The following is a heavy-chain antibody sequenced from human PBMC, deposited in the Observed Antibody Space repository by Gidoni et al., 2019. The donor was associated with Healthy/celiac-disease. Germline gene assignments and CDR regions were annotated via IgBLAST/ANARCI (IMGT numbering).Heavy chain of an antibody. CDR1: GFTFSSYG. J-gene: IGHJ3*02. Sequence: QVQLVESGGGVVQPGRSLRPSCAASGFTFSSYGMPWVRQAPGKGLEWVAVIWYDGSNKYYADSVKGRFTISRDNSKNTLYLQMNSLRAEDTAVYYCARDPSLGLDYGAKGDAFDIWGQGTMVTVSS. D-gene: IGHD4-17*01. V-gene: IGHV3-33*01. CDR3: ARDPSLGLDYGAKGDAFDI. CDR2: IWYDGSNK.